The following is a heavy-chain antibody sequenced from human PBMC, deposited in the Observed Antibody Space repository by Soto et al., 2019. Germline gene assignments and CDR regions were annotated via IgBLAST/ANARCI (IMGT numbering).Heavy chain of an antibody. V-gene: IGHV3-73*01. CDR1: GFAFSGSA. CDR3: TRDLFSYDYSGILWFDP. J-gene: IGHJ5*02. D-gene: IGHD3-16*01. CDR2: IRSKGHNYAT. Sequence: XGSLGLSCAASGFAFSGSAMYWVRQASGKGPEWVGRIRSKGHNYATEYAASVKGRFTISRDDSKNTAYLQMNSLQTEDTAVYYCTRDLFSYDYSGILWFDPWGQGTLVTVSS.